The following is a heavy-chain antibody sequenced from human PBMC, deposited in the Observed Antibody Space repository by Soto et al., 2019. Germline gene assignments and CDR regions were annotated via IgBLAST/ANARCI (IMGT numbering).Heavy chain of an antibody. D-gene: IGHD3-9*01. CDR1: GFTFSSYS. CDR2: ISSSSSTI. CDR3: ARDQDGTDYDILTGPYYYCYGMDV. Sequence: GGSLRLSCAASGFTFSSYSMNWVRQAPGKGLEWVSYISSSSSTIYYADSVKGRFTISRDNAKNSLYLQMNSLRAEDTAVYYCARDQDGTDYDILTGPYYYCYGMDVWGQGTTVTVSS. V-gene: IGHV3-48*04. J-gene: IGHJ6*02.